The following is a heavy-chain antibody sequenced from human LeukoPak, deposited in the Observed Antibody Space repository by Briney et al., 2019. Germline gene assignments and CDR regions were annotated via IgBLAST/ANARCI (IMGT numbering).Heavy chain of an antibody. CDR1: GGSISSYY. CDR3: ARGDGYRYNY. D-gene: IGHD5-24*01. Sequence: LSETLSLTCTVSGGSISSYYWTWIRQPPEKELEWIGYIYYTGITLSNLSHKSRVTISLDTSKNQFSLKLSSVTAADSAVYYCARGDGYRYNYGGRETLVTVSS. CDR2: IYYTGIT. J-gene: IGHJ4*02. V-gene: IGHV4-59*01.